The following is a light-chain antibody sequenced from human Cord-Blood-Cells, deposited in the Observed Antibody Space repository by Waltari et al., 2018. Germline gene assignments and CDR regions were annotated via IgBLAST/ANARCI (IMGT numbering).Light chain of an antibody. V-gene: IGKV3-11*01. Sequence: EIVLTQSPATLSLSPGERATLYCRASQSVSSCLAWYQQKPGQAPRLLIYDASNRATGIPARFSGSGSGTDFTLTISSLEPEDFAVYCCQQRSNWPTFGQGTKVEIK. CDR2: DAS. CDR1: QSVSSC. J-gene: IGKJ1*01. CDR3: QQRSNWPT.